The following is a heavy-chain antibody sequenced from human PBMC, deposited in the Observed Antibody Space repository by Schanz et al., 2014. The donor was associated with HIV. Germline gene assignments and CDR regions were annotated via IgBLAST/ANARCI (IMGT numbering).Heavy chain of an antibody. CDR3: ARGLRASIWEY. CDR1: GFTFENYW. J-gene: IGHJ4*02. Sequence: EVQLVESGGGLVQPGGSLRLSCATSGFTFENYWMSWVRQAPGEGLEWVANIKRDGSAKYYLDSVKGRFTISRDNAKNSLSPHVNSLRYDCTAVYYCARGLRASIWEYWGQGTLVTVSS. V-gene: IGHV3-7*01. CDR2: IKRDGSAK. D-gene: IGHD1-26*01.